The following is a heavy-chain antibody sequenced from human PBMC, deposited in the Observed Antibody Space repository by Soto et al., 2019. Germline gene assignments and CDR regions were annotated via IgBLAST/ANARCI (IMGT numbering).Heavy chain of an antibody. CDR3: ARTLYGDNVDY. D-gene: IGHD4-17*01. Sequence: ASVKGYCKASGYTFTSYDINWVRKATGQGLEWMGWMNPNSGNTGYAQKLQGRVTMTRNTSISTAYMELSSLRSEDTAVYYCARTLYGDNVDYWGQGTLVTVSS. CDR1: GYTFTSYD. V-gene: IGHV1-8*01. CDR2: MNPNSGNT. J-gene: IGHJ4*02.